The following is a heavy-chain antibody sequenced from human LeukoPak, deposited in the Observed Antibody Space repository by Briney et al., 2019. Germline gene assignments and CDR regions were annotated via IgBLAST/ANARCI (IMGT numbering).Heavy chain of an antibody. CDR1: GGSISSYY. J-gene: IGHJ4*02. D-gene: IGHD6-13*01. CDR2: IYYSGCT. CDR3: ARERTYSSSWYIRGRIDY. Sequence: PSETLSLTCTVSGGSISSYYWSWIRQPPGKGLEWIGYIYYSGCTNYNPSLKSRVTISVDTSKNQFSLKLSSVTAADTAVYYCARERTYSSSWYIRGRIDYWGQGTLVTVSS. V-gene: IGHV4-59*01.